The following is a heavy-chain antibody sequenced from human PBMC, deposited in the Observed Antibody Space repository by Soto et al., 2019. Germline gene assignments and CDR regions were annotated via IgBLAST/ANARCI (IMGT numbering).Heavy chain of an antibody. CDR2: IYYSGST. V-gene: IGHV4-31*03. CDR1: GGSISSGGYY. D-gene: IGHD5-12*01. CDR3: ARVRMIVATILWFDP. J-gene: IGHJ5*02. Sequence: SSEILSLTCTVSGGSISSGGYYWSWIRQHPGKGLEWIGYIYYSGSTYYNPSLKSRVTISVDTSKNQFSLKLSSVTAADTAVYYCARVRMIVATILWFDPWGQGTLVTVSS.